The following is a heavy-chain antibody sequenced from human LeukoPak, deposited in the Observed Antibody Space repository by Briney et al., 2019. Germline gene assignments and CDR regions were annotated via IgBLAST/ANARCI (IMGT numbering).Heavy chain of an antibody. D-gene: IGHD3-3*01. Sequence: QPGGSLRLSCAASGFTFSDHYMDWVRQAPGKGLEWVGRTRNKANSYTTEYAASVKGRFTISRDDSKNSLYLQMNSLKTEDTAVYYCATGVRFLECWGQGTLVTVSS. V-gene: IGHV3-72*01. J-gene: IGHJ4*02. CDR2: TRNKANSYTT. CDR1: GFTFSDHY. CDR3: ATGVRFLEC.